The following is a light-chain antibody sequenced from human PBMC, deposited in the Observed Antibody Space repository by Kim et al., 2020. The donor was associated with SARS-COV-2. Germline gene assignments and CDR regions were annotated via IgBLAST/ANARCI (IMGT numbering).Light chain of an antibody. Sequence: ATGGGSTLSCRAGQSVSSSSCAWYQQQSGQAPRLLIYGASSRATGIPDRFSGSGSGTDFTLTIRILAPEDFVVYYCQQYGSSPLTFGQGTKVDIK. V-gene: IGKV3-20*01. CDR3: QQYGSSPLT. J-gene: IGKJ1*01. CDR1: QSVSSSS. CDR2: GAS.